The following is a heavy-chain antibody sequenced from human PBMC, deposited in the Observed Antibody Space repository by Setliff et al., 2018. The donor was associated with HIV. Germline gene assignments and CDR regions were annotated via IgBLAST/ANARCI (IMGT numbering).Heavy chain of an antibody. D-gene: IGHD6-19*01. Sequence: PGGSLRLSCAASEFTFSTSSMNWVRQAPGKGLEWVSYISSTSSTIYYADSVKGRFTISRDNAKNSLFLRMNSLRVEDTAVCYCAREGSGWDPGYWGQGSLVTVSS. J-gene: IGHJ4*02. CDR3: AREGSGWDPGY. CDR2: ISSTSSTI. CDR1: EFTFSTSS. V-gene: IGHV3-48*01.